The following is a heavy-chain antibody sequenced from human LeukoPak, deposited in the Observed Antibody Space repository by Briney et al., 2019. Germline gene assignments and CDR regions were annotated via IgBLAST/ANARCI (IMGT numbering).Heavy chain of an antibody. Sequence: GGSLRLSCAASGFTFSNYAMRWVRQAPGKGLEWVSGISGSGDSTYYADSVKGRFTISRDNSKNSLYLQMNSLRAEDTALYYCARGSVLLWFGELLTSPGYFDYWGQGTLVTVSS. CDR2: ISGSGDST. CDR1: GFTFSNYA. CDR3: ARGSVLLWFGELLTSPGYFDY. V-gene: IGHV3-23*01. J-gene: IGHJ4*02. D-gene: IGHD3-10*01.